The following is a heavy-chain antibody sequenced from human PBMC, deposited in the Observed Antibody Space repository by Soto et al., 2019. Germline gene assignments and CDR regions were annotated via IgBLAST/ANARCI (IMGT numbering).Heavy chain of an antibody. Sequence: TLSLTCTVSGGSIRSGGYCWSLIRQHPGKGRECIGYIYYSWSTYYTPSLKSRVTISVDTSKNQFSLKLSSVTAADTAVDYCASTYKLLLSNWGQGTLVTVSS. CDR2: IYYSWST. D-gene: IGHD2-2*01. CDR3: ASTYKLLLSN. CDR1: GGSIRSGGYC. J-gene: IGHJ4*02. V-gene: IGHV4-31*03.